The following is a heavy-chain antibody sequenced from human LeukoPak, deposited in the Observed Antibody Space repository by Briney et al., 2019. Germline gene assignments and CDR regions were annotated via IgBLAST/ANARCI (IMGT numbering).Heavy chain of an antibody. CDR2: ISGSGGST. CDR3: ARGIVGDFDY. CDR1: GFTFSNYA. D-gene: IGHD1-26*01. V-gene: IGHV3-23*01. Sequence: GGSLRLSCAASGFTFSNYAMSWIRQVPGKGLEWVSGISGSGGSTYDADSVKGRFTISRDNAKNSLYLQMNSLRAEDTAVYYCARGIVGDFDYWGQGTLVTVSS. J-gene: IGHJ4*02.